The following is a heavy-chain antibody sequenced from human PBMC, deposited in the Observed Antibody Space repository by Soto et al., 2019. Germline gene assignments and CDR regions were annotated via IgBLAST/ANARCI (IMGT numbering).Heavy chain of an antibody. Sequence: SVKVSCKASGGTFSSYAISWVRQAPGQGLEWMGGIIPIFGTANYAQKFQGRVTITADESTSTAYMELSSLRSEDTAVYYCARGGRGTYYYYYGMDVWGQGXTVTVSS. CDR2: IIPIFGTA. V-gene: IGHV1-69*13. CDR1: GGTFSSYA. CDR3: ARGGRGTYYYYYGMDV. D-gene: IGHD2-15*01. J-gene: IGHJ6*02.